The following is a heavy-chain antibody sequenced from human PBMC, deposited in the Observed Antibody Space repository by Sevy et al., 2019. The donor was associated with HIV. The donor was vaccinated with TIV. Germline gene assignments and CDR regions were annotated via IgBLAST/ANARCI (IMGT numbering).Heavy chain of an antibody. D-gene: IGHD3-16*02. CDR2: ISSSSSTI. CDR1: GFTFSSYS. J-gene: IGHJ6*02. Sequence: GGSLRLSCAASGFTFSSYSMNWVRQAPGKGLEWVSYISSSSSTIYYADSVEGRFTISRDNAKNSLYLQMNSLRAEDTAVNYWAGVPADDCCCYRVYFDGTDVWGQGTTVTVSS. CDR3: AGVPADDCCCYRVYFDGTDV. V-gene: IGHV3-48*01.